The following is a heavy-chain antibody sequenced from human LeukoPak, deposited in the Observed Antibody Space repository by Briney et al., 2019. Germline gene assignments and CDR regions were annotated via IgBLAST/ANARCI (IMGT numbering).Heavy chain of an antibody. D-gene: IGHD5-18*01. V-gene: IGHV4-34*01. CDR2: INHSGST. CDR3: ARAFYTAMSN. CDR1: GGSFSGYY. J-gene: IGHJ4*02. Sequence: PSETLSLTCAVYGGSFSGYYWSWIRQPPGKGLEWIGEINHSGSTNYNPSLKSRVTISVDTSKNQFSLKLSSVTAADTAVYYCARAFYTAMSNWGQGTLVTVSS.